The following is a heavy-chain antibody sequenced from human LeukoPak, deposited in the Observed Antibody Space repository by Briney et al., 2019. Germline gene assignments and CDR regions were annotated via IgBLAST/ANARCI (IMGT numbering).Heavy chain of an antibody. Sequence: SETLSLTCAVYVGSFSGYYWSWLRQPPGKGLEWIGEINHSGSTNYNPSLKSRVTISVDTSKNQFSLKLSSVTAADTAVYYCARGRSRWFGELLFGWFDPWGQGTLVTVSS. CDR1: VGSFSGYY. J-gene: IGHJ5*02. D-gene: IGHD3-10*01. CDR2: INHSGST. V-gene: IGHV4-34*01. CDR3: ARGRSRWFGELLFGWFDP.